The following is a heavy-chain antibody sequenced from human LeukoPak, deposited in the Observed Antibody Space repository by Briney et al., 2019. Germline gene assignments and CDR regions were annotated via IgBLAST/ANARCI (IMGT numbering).Heavy chain of an antibody. J-gene: IGHJ6*02. CDR3: VLWSGYYSYYYYGMDV. V-gene: IGHV1-18*01. Sequence: GASVKVSCKASGYTFTSYGISWVRQAPGQGLEWMGRISAYNGNTNYAQKLQGRVTMTTDTSTSTAYMELRSLRSDDTAVYYCVLWSGYYSYYYYGMDVWGQGTTVTVSS. CDR1: GYTFTSYG. CDR2: ISAYNGNT. D-gene: IGHD3-3*01.